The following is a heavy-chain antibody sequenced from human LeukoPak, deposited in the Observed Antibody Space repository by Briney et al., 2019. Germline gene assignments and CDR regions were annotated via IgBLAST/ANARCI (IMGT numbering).Heavy chain of an antibody. CDR1: GFTVSNKY. Sequence: GGSLRLSCAASGFTVSNKYMSWVRQAPGRGLEWVSVIYSGGSTYYADSVKGRFSISRDKSKNTMYFQMNSLRAEDTALYYCAREMYRSGGSCYGDAFDIWGQGTMVTVSS. CDR2: IYSGGST. CDR3: AREMYRSGGSCYGDAFDI. J-gene: IGHJ3*02. V-gene: IGHV3-66*01. D-gene: IGHD2-15*01.